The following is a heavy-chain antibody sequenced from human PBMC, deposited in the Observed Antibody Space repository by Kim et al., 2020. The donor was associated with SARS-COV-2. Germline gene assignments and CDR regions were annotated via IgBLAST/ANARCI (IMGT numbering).Heavy chain of an antibody. CDR2: ISAYNGNT. J-gene: IGHJ5*02. Sequence: ASVKVSCKTSGYTFTSYGISWVRQAPGQGLEWMGWISAYNGNTNYAQKLQGRVTMTTDTSTSTAYMELRSLRSDDTAVYYCARAPIVVVPAVQFDPWGQGTLVTVSS. D-gene: IGHD2-2*01. CDR3: ARAPIVVVPAVQFDP. V-gene: IGHV1-18*01. CDR1: GYTFTSYG.